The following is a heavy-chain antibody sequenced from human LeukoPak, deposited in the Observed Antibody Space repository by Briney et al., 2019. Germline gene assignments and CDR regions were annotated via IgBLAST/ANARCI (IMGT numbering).Heavy chain of an antibody. CDR1: GFTFSSYS. J-gene: IGHJ6*02. Sequence: GGSLRLSCAASGFTFSSYSMNWVRQAPGKGLEWVSYISSSSSTIYYADSVKGRFTISRDNAKNSLYLQMNSLRDEDTAVYYCARQTGIAAAGTDAYYYYYGMDVWGQGTTVTVSS. D-gene: IGHD6-13*01. CDR2: ISSSSSTI. V-gene: IGHV3-48*02. CDR3: ARQTGIAAAGTDAYYYYYGMDV.